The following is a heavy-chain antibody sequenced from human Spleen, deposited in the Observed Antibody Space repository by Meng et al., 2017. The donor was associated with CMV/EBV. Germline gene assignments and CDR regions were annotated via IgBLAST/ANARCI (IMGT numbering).Heavy chain of an antibody. J-gene: IGHJ4*02. CDR2: IKQDGSEK. D-gene: IGHD3-3*01. CDR1: GFTFSTYW. Sequence: GESLKISCTASGFTFSTYWMSWVRQAPGKGLQWVANIKQDGSEKYYVDSLKGRFTISRDNAKNSLYLQVNSLRADDTAVYYCARVKTIFGVVIRIFDYWGQGALVTVSS. V-gene: IGHV3-7*01. CDR3: ARVKTIFGVVIRIFDY.